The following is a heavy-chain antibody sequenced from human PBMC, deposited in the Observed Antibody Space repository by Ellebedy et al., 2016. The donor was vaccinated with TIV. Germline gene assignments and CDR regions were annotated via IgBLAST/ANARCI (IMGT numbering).Heavy chain of an antibody. CDR1: GFTFSSYW. CDR2: INSDGSST. Sequence: PGGSLRLSCAASGFTFSSYWMHWVRQAPGKGLVWVSRINSDGSSTSYADSVKGRFTISRDNAKNTLYLQMNSLRAEDPAVYYCARDLNYDILTGYPLSGYFDLWGRGTLVTVSS. V-gene: IGHV3-74*01. CDR3: ARDLNYDILTGYPLSGYFDL. D-gene: IGHD3-9*01. J-gene: IGHJ2*01.